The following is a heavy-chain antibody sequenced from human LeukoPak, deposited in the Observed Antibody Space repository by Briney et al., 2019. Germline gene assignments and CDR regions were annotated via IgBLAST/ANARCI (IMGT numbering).Heavy chain of an antibody. J-gene: IGHJ6*02. CDR1: GVSFSGYY. Sequence: SETLSLTCAVYGVSFSGYYWSWIRQPPGKGLEWIGEINHSGSTNYNPSLKSRVTVSVDTSKNQFSLKLSSVTAADTAVYYCARANTGYYYGSGRGMDVWGQGTTVTISS. D-gene: IGHD3-10*01. CDR2: INHSGST. V-gene: IGHV4-34*01. CDR3: ARANTGYYYGSGRGMDV.